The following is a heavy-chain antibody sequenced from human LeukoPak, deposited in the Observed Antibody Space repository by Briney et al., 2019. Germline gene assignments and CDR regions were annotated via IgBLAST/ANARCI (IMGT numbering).Heavy chain of an antibody. Sequence: PGGSLRLSCAASGFMFSSNWMSWVRLAPGKGLEWVANIKEDGTETYYVDSVKGRFTISRDNAKNSLYLQTNSLRVEDTAVYYCAKEGRSLPTYWGQGTLVTVSS. D-gene: IGHD5/OR15-5a*01. CDR2: IKEDGTET. CDR3: AKEGRSLPTY. V-gene: IGHV3-7*03. CDR1: GFMFSSNW. J-gene: IGHJ4*02.